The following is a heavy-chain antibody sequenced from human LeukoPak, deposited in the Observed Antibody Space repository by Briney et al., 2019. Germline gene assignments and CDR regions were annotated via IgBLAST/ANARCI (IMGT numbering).Heavy chain of an antibody. CDR2: ISGGGGNT. CDR3: ARDRSDRLAVAGTSAFDY. Sequence: GGSLRPSCAASGFTFSSYAMTWVRQAPGKGLEWVSAISGGGGNTFYADSVKGRFTISRDNSTNTLYLQMNSLRAEDTAVYYCARDRSDRLAVAGTSAFDYWGQGTLVTVSS. J-gene: IGHJ4*02. D-gene: IGHD6-19*01. V-gene: IGHV3-23*01. CDR1: GFTFSSYA.